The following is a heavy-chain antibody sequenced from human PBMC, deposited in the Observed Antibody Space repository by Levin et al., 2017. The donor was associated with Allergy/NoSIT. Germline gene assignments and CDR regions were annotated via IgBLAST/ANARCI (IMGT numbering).Heavy chain of an antibody. CDR3: AKDVVFGTSSWALDY. J-gene: IGHJ4*02. Sequence: LSLTCAASGFSFSSFGMHWVRQAPGKGLEWVAVISYDGNDKYYADSVKGRFTISRDNPKNTLFLQMNSLRTEDTAVYYCAKDVVFGTSSWALDYWGQGTLATVSS. V-gene: IGHV3-30*18. CDR1: GFSFSSFG. CDR2: ISYDGNDK. D-gene: IGHD6-13*01.